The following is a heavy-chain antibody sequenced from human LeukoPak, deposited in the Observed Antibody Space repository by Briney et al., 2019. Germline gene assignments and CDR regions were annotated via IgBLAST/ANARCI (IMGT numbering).Heavy chain of an antibody. D-gene: IGHD3-3*01. CDR2: INHSGST. CDR1: GGSISSSSYY. CDR3: ARGRRGYYWRFDY. V-gene: IGHV4-39*07. Sequence: SETLSLTCTVSGGSISSSSYYWGWIRQPPGKGLEWIGEINHSGSTNYNPSLKSRVTISVDTSKNQFSLKLSSVTAADTAVYYCARGRRGYYWRFDYWGQGTLVTVSS. J-gene: IGHJ4*02.